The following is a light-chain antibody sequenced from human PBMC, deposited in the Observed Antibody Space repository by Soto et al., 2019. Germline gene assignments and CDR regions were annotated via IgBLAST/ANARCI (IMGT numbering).Light chain of an antibody. J-gene: IGKJ1*01. CDR3: QQYGSSGT. CDR1: QSVSSY. CDR2: GAS. V-gene: IGKV3-20*01. Sequence: EIVMTQSPDTLYVSPGERATLSCRASQSVSSYLAWYQQKPGQAPRLLIYGASNRATGIPDRFSGSGSGTDFTLTISRLEPEDFAVYYCQQYGSSGTFGQGTTGDIK.